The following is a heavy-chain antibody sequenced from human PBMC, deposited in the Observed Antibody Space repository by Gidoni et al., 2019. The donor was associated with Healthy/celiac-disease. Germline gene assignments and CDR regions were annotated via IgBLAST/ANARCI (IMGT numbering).Heavy chain of an antibody. V-gene: IGHV4-61*02. D-gene: IGHD6-6*01. CDR3: ARTVVLDAFDI. CDR1: GGSISSGSYY. Sequence: QVQLQESGPGLVKPSQTLSLTCTVSGGSISSGSYYWSWIRQPAGKGLEWIGRIYTSGSTNYNPSLKSRVTISVDTSKNQFSLKLSSVTAADTAVYYCARTVVLDAFDIWGQGTMVTVSS. J-gene: IGHJ3*02. CDR2: IYTSGST.